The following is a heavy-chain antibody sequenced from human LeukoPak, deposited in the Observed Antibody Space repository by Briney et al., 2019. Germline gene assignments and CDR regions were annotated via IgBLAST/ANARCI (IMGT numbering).Heavy chain of an antibody. D-gene: IGHD1-26*01. CDR1: GFTFSSYA. J-gene: IGHJ4*02. V-gene: IGHV3-23*01. Sequence: GGSLRLSCAASGFTFSSYAMSWVRQAPGKGLEWVSAISGSGGSTCYADSVKGRFTVSRDNSKNTLYLQMNSLRVEDTAVYYCARGHPHGWELYLDYWGQGTLVTVSS. CDR3: ARGHPHGWELYLDY. CDR2: ISGSGGST.